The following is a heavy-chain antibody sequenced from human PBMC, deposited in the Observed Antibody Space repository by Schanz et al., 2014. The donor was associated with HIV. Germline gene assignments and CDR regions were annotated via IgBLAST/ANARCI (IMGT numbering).Heavy chain of an antibody. V-gene: IGHV3-30*18. J-gene: IGHJ4*02. Sequence: QVQLVESGGGVVQPGMSLTLSCAASGFTFSNFGMHWVRQAPGKGLEWVALISYDGSNKYYSDSLKGRFFISRDYSKNTLYLQMNSLRTDDTAVYYCAKDLAGEDLLLFHFVIHYWGQGALVTVSS. CDR1: GFTFSNFG. CDR2: ISYDGSNK. CDR3: AKDLAGEDLLLFHFVIHY. D-gene: IGHD2-21*02.